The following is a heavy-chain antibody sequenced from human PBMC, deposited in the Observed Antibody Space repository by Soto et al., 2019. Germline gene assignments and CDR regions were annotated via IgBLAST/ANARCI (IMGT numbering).Heavy chain of an antibody. CDR1: GGSISSYY. V-gene: IGHV4-4*07. CDR2: IYTSGST. D-gene: IGHD6-13*01. Sequence: QVQLQESGPGLVKPSETLSLTCTVSGGSISSYYWSWIRQPAGKGLEWIGRIYTSGSTNYNPSLKSRVTMSVDTSKNQFSLKLSSVTAADTAVYYCAREPPSSWSHYFDYWGQGTLVTVSS. CDR3: AREPPSSWSHYFDY. J-gene: IGHJ4*02.